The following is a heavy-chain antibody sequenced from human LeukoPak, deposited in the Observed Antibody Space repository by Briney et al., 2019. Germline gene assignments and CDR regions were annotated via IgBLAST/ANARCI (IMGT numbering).Heavy chain of an antibody. CDR3: AGGVRPAALFDY. D-gene: IGHD2-2*01. Sequence: SETLSLTCTVSGGSISSYYWSWIRQPPGKGLEWIGYIYYSGSTNYNPSLKSRVTISVDTSKNQFSLKLSSVTAADTAVYYCAGGVRPAALFDYWGQGTLVTVSS. V-gene: IGHV4-59*08. CDR2: IYYSGST. J-gene: IGHJ4*02. CDR1: GGSISSYY.